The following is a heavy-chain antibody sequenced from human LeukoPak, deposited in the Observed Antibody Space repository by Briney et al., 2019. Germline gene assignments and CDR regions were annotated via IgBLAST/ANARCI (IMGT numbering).Heavy chain of an antibody. D-gene: IGHD6-6*01. V-gene: IGHV4-34*01. Sequence: LSETLSLTCAVYGGSFSGYYWSWIRQPPGKGLEWIGEINHSGSTNYNPSLKSRVTISVDTSKNQFSLKLSSVTAADTAVYYCARYSSSPNWFDPWGQGTLVTVSS. J-gene: IGHJ5*02. CDR3: ARYSSSPNWFDP. CDR2: INHSGST. CDR1: GGSFSGYY.